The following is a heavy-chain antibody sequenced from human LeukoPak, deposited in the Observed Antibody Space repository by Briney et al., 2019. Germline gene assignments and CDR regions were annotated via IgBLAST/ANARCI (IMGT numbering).Heavy chain of an antibody. CDR2: ISSSSSTI. CDR1: GFIFSTYS. CDR3: ARDDHYNYYYMDV. Sequence: GGSLRLSCAASGFIFSTYSMNWVRQAPGKGLEWVSYISSSSSTIYYADSVKGRFTISRDNAENSLYLQMNSLGAEVTAVYYCARDDHYNYYYMDVWGKGTTVTVSS. V-gene: IGHV3-48*01. J-gene: IGHJ6*03.